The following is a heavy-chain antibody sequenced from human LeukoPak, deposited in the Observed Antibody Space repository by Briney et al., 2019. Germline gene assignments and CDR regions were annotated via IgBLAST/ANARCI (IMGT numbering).Heavy chain of an antibody. Sequence: GGSLRLSCVASGFTFWGYGMDWVGEAPGKGLEWVAVISYDGSNKYSADSVKRRFTISRDHSKNTLYLQMNRLRAEDTAVYYCAKDLEGYCRSTSCYAGMEFWGQGTLVTVSS. J-gene: IGHJ4*02. CDR3: AKDLEGYCRSTSCYAGMEF. CDR2: ISYDGSNK. V-gene: IGHV3-30*18. D-gene: IGHD2-2*01. CDR1: GFTFWGYG.